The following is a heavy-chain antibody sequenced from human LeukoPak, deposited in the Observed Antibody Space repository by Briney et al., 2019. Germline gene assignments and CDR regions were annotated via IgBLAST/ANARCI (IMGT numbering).Heavy chain of an antibody. D-gene: IGHD1-26*01. V-gene: IGHV3-23*01. CDR1: GFTFSNYA. Sequence: GGSLRLSCAASGFTFSNYAMSWVRQAPGKGLEWVSVISAGGEITLYADSLKGRFTISRDNSKNTLYLQMNSLRAEDTAVYYCARDSDSGSYFSWGQGTLVTVSS. J-gene: IGHJ4*02. CDR3: ARDSDSGSYFS. CDR2: ISAGGEIT.